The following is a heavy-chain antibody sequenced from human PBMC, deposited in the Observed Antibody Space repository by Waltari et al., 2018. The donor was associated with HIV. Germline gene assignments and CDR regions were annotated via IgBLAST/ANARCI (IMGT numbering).Heavy chain of an antibody. J-gene: IGHJ4*02. V-gene: IGHV2-5*02. Sequence: QITLKESGPTLVKPTQTLTLTCTFSGFSLSTSGVGVGWIRQPQGKALEWLALIYWDDDKRYSPSLKSRLTINKDTYKNQVVLTMTDRDPVDTATYYCAHRRGIQPPGYWGQGTLVTVAS. D-gene: IGHD5-18*01. CDR3: AHRRGIQPPGY. CDR1: GFSLSTSGVG. CDR2: IYWDDDK.